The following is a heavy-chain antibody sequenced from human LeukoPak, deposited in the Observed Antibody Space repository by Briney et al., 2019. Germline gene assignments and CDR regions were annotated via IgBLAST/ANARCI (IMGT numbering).Heavy chain of an antibody. J-gene: IGHJ4*02. Sequence: SETLSLTCTVSGGSISSYYWSWIRQPPGKGLEWIGYIYYSGSTNYNPSLKSRVTISVDTSKNQFSLKLSSVTAADTAVYYCARHVRSEYYFDYWGQGTLVTVSS. CDR1: GGSISSYY. D-gene: IGHD2/OR15-2a*01. CDR2: IYYSGST. CDR3: ARHVRSEYYFDY. V-gene: IGHV4-59*08.